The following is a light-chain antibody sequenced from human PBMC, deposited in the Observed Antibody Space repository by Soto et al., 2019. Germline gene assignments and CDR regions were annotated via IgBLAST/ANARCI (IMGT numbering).Light chain of an antibody. CDR3: QQYDNWPQYT. CDR1: QSVRNN. Sequence: DIVLTQSPVTLSVSPGERATVSCRASQSVRNNLNWYQKKPGQAPRLLIHGASTRATAIPARFSGSGSGKEFTLTISSLQSEDFAVYFCQQYDNWPQYTFGQGTKVEVK. J-gene: IGKJ2*01. CDR2: GAS. V-gene: IGKV3-15*01.